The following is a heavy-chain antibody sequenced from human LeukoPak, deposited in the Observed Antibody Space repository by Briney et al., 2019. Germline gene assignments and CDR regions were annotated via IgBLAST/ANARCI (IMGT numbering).Heavy chain of an antibody. CDR3: AKERDNGYKPSGPGY. CDR1: GFTFSSYG. Sequence: QTGRSLRLSCAASGFTFSSYGMHWVRQAPGKGLEWVAVISYDGSNKYYADSVKGRFTISRDNSKNTLYLQMNSLRAEDTAVYYCAKERDNGYKPSGPGYWGQGTLVTVSS. CDR2: ISYDGSNK. V-gene: IGHV3-30*18. J-gene: IGHJ4*02. D-gene: IGHD5-24*01.